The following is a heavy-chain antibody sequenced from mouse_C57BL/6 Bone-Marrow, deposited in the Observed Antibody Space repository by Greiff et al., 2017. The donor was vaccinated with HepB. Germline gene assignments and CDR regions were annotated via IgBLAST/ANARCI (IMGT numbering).Heavy chain of an antibody. J-gene: IGHJ3*01. CDR1: GYTFTDYY. D-gene: IGHD1-1*01. CDR2: INPYNGGT. V-gene: IGHV1-19*01. Sequence: EVQLQQSGPVLVKPGASVKMSCKASGYTFTDYYMNWVKQSHGKSLEWIGVINPYNGGTSYNQKFKGKATLTVDKSSSTAYMELNSLTSEDSAVYYCARDYGSSWAYWGQGTLVTVSA. CDR3: ARDYGSSWAY.